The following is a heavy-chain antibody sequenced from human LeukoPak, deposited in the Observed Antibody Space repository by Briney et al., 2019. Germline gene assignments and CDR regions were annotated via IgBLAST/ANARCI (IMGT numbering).Heavy chain of an antibody. CDR2: INHSGST. V-gene: IGHV4-34*01. CDR3: ARRPVGEPLRAFDY. J-gene: IGHJ4*02. D-gene: IGHD1-14*01. CDR1: GGSFSGYY. Sequence: SETLSLTCAVYGGSFSGYYWSWIRQPPGKGLEWIGEINHSGSTNYNPSLKSRVTISVDTSKNQFSLKLSSVTAADTAVYYCARRPVGEPLRAFDYWGQGTLVTVSS.